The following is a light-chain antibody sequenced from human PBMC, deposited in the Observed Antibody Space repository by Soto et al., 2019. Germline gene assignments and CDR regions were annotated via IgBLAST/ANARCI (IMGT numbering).Light chain of an antibody. CDR3: CSYAGNYV. J-gene: IGLJ1*01. CDR1: SSDVGGYNY. CDR2: DVS. Sequence: QSALTQPRSVSGSPGQSVTISCTGTSSDVGGYNYVSWYQQHPGKAPKLMICDVSRRPSGVPDRFSGSKSGNTASLTISGLQAEDEADYYCCSYAGNYVFGAGTKLTVL. V-gene: IGLV2-11*01.